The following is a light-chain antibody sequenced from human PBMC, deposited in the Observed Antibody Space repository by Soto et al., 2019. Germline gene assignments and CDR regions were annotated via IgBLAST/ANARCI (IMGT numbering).Light chain of an antibody. V-gene: IGLV2-14*01. CDR2: DVS. CDR1: SSDVGGYNY. CDR3: CSFTSTSTPYV. J-gene: IGLJ1*01. Sequence: HSALTQPASVSGSPGQSITISCTGTSSDVGGYNYVSWYQQHPGKAPKLMIYDVSNRPSGVSSRFSASKSGNTASLTISGLQAEDEADYYCCSFTSTSTPYVFGTGTKVTVL.